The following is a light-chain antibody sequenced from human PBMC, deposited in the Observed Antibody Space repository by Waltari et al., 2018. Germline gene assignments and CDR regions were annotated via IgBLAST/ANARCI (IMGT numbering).Light chain of an antibody. CDR3: QVWDSGSNHYV. CDR1: KIGSKN. V-gene: IGLV3-21*02. Sequence: SYELTQPPSVSVAPGQTARITCDGDKIGSKNVNWYQHKPGQAPVLVVYDDGDRPSGIPDRFSGSNSGNTAALTISRVDAGDEAEYYCQVWDSGSNHYVFGTVTKVTVL. CDR2: DDG. J-gene: IGLJ1*01.